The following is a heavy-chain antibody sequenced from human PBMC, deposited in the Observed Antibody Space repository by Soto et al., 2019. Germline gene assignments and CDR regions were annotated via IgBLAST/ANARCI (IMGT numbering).Heavy chain of an antibody. CDR2: ISSSGSTI. J-gene: IGHJ4*02. D-gene: IGHD5-12*01. Sequence: PVGSLRLSCAASGFTFSDYYMSWIRQAPGKGLEWVSYISSSGSTIYYADSVKGRFTISRDNAKNSLYLQMNSLRAEDTAVYYSARDGVKVATTYQDYWGQGTLVTVSS. CDR3: ARDGVKVATTYQDY. V-gene: IGHV3-11*01. CDR1: GFTFSDYY.